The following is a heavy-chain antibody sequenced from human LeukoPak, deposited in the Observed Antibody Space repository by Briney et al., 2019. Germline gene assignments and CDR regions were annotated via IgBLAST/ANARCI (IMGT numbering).Heavy chain of an antibody. J-gene: IGHJ6*03. CDR2: FYHGGST. CDR3: ARADYSATLYYYYYYMDV. CDR1: GYSISTGYY. D-gene: IGHD4-11*01. V-gene: IGHV4-38-2*02. Sequence: PSETLSLTCTVSGYSISTGYYWDWIRQPPGKGLEWIGTFYHGGSTYYNPSLKSRVTISVDTSKNQFSLKLSSVTAADTAVYYCARADYSATLYYYYYYMDVWGKGTTVTVSS.